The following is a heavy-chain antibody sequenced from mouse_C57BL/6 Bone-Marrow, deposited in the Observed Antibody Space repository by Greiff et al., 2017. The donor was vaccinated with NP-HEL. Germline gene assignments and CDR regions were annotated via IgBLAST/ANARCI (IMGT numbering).Heavy chain of an antibody. J-gene: IGHJ1*03. CDR3: ARSGYYGLWYFDV. Sequence: VQLQQSGAELARPGASVKMSCKASGYTFTSYTMHWVKQRPGQGLEWIGYINPSSGYTKYNQKFKDKATLTADKSSSTAYMQLSSLTSEDSAVYYCARSGYYGLWYFDVWGTGTTVTVSS. D-gene: IGHD1-2*01. CDR1: GYTFTSYT. CDR2: INPSSGYT. V-gene: IGHV1-4*01.